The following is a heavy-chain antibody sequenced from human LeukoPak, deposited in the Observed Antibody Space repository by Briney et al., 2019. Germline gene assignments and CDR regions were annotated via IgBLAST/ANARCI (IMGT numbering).Heavy chain of an antibody. Sequence: GGSLRLSCAASGFTFSSSWMHWVRQAPGKGLVWVSRINGDGSSTKYADSVMGRFTISRDNAKNTLYLQMNSLRAEDTAVYYCARISYDSSGYYDYWGQGTLVTVSS. J-gene: IGHJ4*02. D-gene: IGHD3-22*01. V-gene: IGHV3-74*03. CDR1: GFTFSSSW. CDR3: ARISYDSSGYYDY. CDR2: INGDGSST.